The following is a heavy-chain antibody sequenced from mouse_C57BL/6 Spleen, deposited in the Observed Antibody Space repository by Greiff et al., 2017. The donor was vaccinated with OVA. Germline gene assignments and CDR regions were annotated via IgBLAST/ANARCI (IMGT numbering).Heavy chain of an antibody. J-gene: IGHJ2*01. CDR1: GYTFTSYW. D-gene: IGHD1-1*01. CDR2: IYPGSGST. CDR3: ARAYYGSSYIFDY. Sequence: VQLQQPGAELVKPGASVKLSCKASGYTFTSYWITWVKQRPGQGLEWIGDIYPGSGSTNYNEKFKSKATLTVDTSSSTAYMQLSSLTSADSAVYDCARAYYGSSYIFDYWGQGTTLTVSS. V-gene: IGHV1-55*01.